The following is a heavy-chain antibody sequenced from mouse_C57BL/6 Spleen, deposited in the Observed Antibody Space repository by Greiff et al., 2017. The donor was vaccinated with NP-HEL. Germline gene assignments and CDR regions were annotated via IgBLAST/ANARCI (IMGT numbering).Heavy chain of an antibody. J-gene: IGHJ2*01. V-gene: IGHV1-81*01. Sequence: QVQLKQSGAELARPGASVKLSCKASGYSFTSYGISWVKQRTGQGLEWIGEIYPSSGNTNYNQKFKGQATLTADKSSSTAYMELRSLTSEDSAVYVGARWGHYGGYYYLDYWGQGTTLTVSS. CDR3: ARWGHYGGYYYLDY. CDR1: GYSFTSYG. CDR2: IYPSSGNT. D-gene: IGHD2-3*01.